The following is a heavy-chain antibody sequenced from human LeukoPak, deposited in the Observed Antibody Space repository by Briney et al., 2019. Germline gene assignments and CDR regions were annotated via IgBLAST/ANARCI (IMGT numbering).Heavy chain of an antibody. V-gene: IGHV1-2*02. CDR1: GYTFTNNA. D-gene: IGHD4-17*01. Sequence: GASVKVSCKASGYTFTNNAMHWVRQAPGQGLEWMGWMNGNSGATIYAQKFQGRVALTRDTSISTAYMELSGLNSDDTAVYYCTRDPEEVTTLDYWGQGTLVTVSS. J-gene: IGHJ4*02. CDR3: TRDPEEVTTLDY. CDR2: MNGNSGAT.